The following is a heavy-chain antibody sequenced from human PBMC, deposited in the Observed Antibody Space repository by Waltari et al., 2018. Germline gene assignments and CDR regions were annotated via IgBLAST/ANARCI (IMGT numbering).Heavy chain of an antibody. Sequence: EVQLVQSGAEMREPGTTVKISCKLSGDTFTNYYIYWVRQAPGQGLQWLGLEWMGRFDPETGETIYGDKFQDRITMTADTSRDTAYMELRSVRSEDTAVYHCATVRSLDVLEIWGPGTTVIVSS. J-gene: IGHJ3*02. CDR2: FDPETGET. D-gene: IGHD3-10*01. CDR1: GDTFTNYY. CDR3: ATVRSLDVLEI. V-gene: IGHV1-69-2*01.